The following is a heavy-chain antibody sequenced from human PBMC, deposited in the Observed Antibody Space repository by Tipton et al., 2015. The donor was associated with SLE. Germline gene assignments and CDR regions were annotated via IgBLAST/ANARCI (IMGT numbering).Heavy chain of an antibody. CDR3: ASVWSTYFDY. Sequence: TLSLTCTVSGDSISSGSYYWTWIRQHPGKGLEWIGYIYYSGSTYYSPSLKSRVTMSVDTSKNQFSLNVRSVTAADTAVYYCASVWSTYFDYWGQGILVTVSS. CDR2: IYYSGST. D-gene: IGHD1-26*01. V-gene: IGHV4-31*03. CDR1: GDSISSGSYY. J-gene: IGHJ4*02.